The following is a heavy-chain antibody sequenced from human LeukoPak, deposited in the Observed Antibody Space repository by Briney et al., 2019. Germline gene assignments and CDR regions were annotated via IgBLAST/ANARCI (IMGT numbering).Heavy chain of an antibody. CDR2: IYHSGST. V-gene: IGHV4-38-2*02. CDR1: GYSISSGYF. D-gene: IGHD6-6*01. J-gene: IGHJ3*02. CDR3: AREYSSSSRGFGI. Sequence: KPSETLSLTCAVSGYSISSGYFWGWIRQPPGKGLEWIGSIYHSGSTYYNPSLKSRVTISVDTSKNQFSLKLRSVTAADTAVYYCAREYSSSSRGFGIWGQGTMVTVSS.